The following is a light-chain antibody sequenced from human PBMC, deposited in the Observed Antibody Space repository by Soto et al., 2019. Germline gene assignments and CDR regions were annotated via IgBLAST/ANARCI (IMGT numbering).Light chain of an antibody. Sequence: QSVLTQPASVSGSPGQSITTSCTGTSSDVGSYNLVSWYQQHPGKAPKLMIYEGGKRPSGVSNRFSGSKSGNTASLTISGLQAEDEADYYCCSYAGSSTPYVFGTGTKVTVL. CDR2: EGG. CDR1: SSDVGSYNL. J-gene: IGLJ1*01. CDR3: CSYAGSSTPYV. V-gene: IGLV2-23*01.